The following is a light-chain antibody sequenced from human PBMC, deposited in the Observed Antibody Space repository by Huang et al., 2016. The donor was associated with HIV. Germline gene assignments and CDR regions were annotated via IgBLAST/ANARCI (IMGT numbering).Light chain of an antibody. V-gene: IGKV3-15*01. CDR3: QQYNNWPPIT. CDR1: QRVSST. Sequence: EIVMTQSPATLSVSPGERATLSCRASQRVSSTFAWYQQKPGQAPRLLVYGAYNRATGSRARCSESGCRTEFTLTISSLQSEDCAVYFCQQYNNWPPITFGQGTRLEIK. J-gene: IGKJ5*01. CDR2: GAY.